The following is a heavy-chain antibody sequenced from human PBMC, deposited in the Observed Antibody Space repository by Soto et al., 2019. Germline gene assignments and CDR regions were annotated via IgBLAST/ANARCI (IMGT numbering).Heavy chain of an antibody. D-gene: IGHD3-10*01. Sequence: EVQLLESGGDLVQPGGSLRLSCAASGFTFSSYAMSCVRQDARKGLGWVSTVDRSGSHTNYTDSVKGRFTISRDNSKNTLFLQMNSLTAEDTAVYYCAKIGDPTYGNWYFDLWGRGTLITVSS. CDR3: AKIGDPTYGNWYFDL. CDR2: VDRSGSHT. CDR1: GFTFSSYA. J-gene: IGHJ2*01. V-gene: IGHV3-23*01.